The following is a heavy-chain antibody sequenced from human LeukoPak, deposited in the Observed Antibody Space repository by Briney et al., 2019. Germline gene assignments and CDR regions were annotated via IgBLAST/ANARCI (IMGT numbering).Heavy chain of an antibody. J-gene: IGHJ4*02. CDR2: INQDGSQK. V-gene: IGHV3-7*05. D-gene: IGHD2-15*01. Sequence: GGSLRLSCAGSGLTFSTYWMTWVRQAPGKGLEWVAHINQDGSQKYYVDSVKGRFTISRDNAKNSLYLQMNSLRAEDTAVYYCARGVLLVAATPVNLLDYWGQGTLVTVSS. CDR1: GLTFSTYW. CDR3: ARGVLLVAATPVNLLDY.